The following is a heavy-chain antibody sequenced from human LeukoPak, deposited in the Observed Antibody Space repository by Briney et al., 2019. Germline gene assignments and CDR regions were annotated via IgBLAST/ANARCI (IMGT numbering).Heavy chain of an antibody. Sequence: SVKVSCKASGGTFSSYAISWVRQAPGQGLEWMGGIIPIFGTANYAQKFQGRVTITADESTSTAYMELSSLRSEDTAVYYCAKDSASGYDILTGYYKGEYYFDYWGQGTLVTVSS. CDR3: AKDSASGYDILTGYYKGEYYFDY. CDR1: GGTFSSYA. J-gene: IGHJ4*02. D-gene: IGHD3-9*01. V-gene: IGHV1-69*13. CDR2: IIPIFGTA.